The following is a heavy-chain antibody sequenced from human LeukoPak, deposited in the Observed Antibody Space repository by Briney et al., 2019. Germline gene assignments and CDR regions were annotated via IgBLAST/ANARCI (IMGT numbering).Heavy chain of an antibody. CDR1: GYTFTGYY. CDR2: INPSGGST. J-gene: IGHJ4*02. Sequence: ASVKVSCKASGYTFTGYYMHWVPQAPGQRHERMGIINPSGGSTSYTQKFQGRVTMTRDTSTSTLYMELSSLRSEDTAVYYCARGGNWYQLPDYWGQGTLVTVSS. D-gene: IGHD2-2*01. CDR3: ARGGNWYQLPDY. V-gene: IGHV1-46*01.